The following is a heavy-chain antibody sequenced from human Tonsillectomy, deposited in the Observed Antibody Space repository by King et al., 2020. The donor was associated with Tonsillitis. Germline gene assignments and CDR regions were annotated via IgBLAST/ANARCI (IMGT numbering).Heavy chain of an antibody. V-gene: IGHV3-20*04. CDR3: ARVFLSPWLFAGLDC. J-gene: IGHJ4*02. CDR2: INWNGGST. Sequence: VQLVESGGGVVRPGGSLRLSCAASGFTFDDYGMSWVRQAPGKGLEWVSGINWNGGSTSYADSVKGRFTISRDNAKNSLYLQMNNLRAEDTALYYCARVFLSPWLFAGLDCWGQGALVTVSS. CDR1: GFTFDDYG. D-gene: IGHD3-16*01.